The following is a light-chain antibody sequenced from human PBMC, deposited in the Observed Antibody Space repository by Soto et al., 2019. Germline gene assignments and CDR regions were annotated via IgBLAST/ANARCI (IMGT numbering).Light chain of an antibody. CDR2: SNN. Sequence: SVLTQPPSASGTPGQRVTISCSGSSSNIGSNTVNWYQQLPGTAPKLLIYSNNQRPSGVPDRFSGSKSGTSASLAISGLQSEDEADYYCAAWDDSLEVVFGGGTKVTVL. V-gene: IGLV1-44*01. CDR3: AAWDDSLEVV. CDR1: SSNIGSNT. J-gene: IGLJ2*01.